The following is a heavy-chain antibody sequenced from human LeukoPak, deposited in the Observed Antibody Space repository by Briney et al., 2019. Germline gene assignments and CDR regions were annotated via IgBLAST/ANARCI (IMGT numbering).Heavy chain of an antibody. CDR2: IYYSGST. CDR3: VVITKGVAGIPKEYYFDY. V-gene: IGHV4-39*01. CDR1: GGSISSSSYY. D-gene: IGHD3-10*01. J-gene: IGHJ4*02. Sequence: PSETLSLTCTVSGGSISSSSYYWGWIRQPPGKGLEWIGSIYYSGSTYYNPSLKSRVTISVDTSKNQFSLKLSSVTAADTAVYYCVVITKGVAGIPKEYYFDYWGQGTLVTVSS.